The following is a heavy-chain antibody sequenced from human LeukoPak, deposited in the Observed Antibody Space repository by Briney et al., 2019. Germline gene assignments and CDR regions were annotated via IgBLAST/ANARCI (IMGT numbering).Heavy chain of an antibody. CDR1: GYSFTSHW. CDR3: ARRYYYDTSGYYLAHDAFDI. D-gene: IGHD3-22*01. J-gene: IGHJ3*02. V-gene: IGHV5-51*01. Sequence: GESLKISCKGSGYSFTSHWIGWVRPMSGKGLEWMGIIYPGDSETRYSPSFQGQVTISADKSISTAYLQWSSLKASDTAMYYCARRYYYDTSGYYLAHDAFDIWGQGTMVTVSS. CDR2: IYPGDSET.